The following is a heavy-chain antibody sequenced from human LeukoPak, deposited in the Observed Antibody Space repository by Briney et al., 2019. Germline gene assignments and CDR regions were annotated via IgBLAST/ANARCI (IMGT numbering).Heavy chain of an antibody. J-gene: IGHJ4*02. Sequence: GGSLRLSCAASGFTFSSYVMTWVRQGPGKGLEWVSTSEGCGNSTYYTESVKGRFTISRDNSKTTLYLQMNSLTVEDTAVYYCAKSSLQVTAVADRFDYWGQGTLVTVSS. CDR1: GFTFSSYV. D-gene: IGHD6-19*01. CDR2: SEGCGNST. CDR3: AKSSLQVTAVADRFDY. V-gene: IGHV3-23*01.